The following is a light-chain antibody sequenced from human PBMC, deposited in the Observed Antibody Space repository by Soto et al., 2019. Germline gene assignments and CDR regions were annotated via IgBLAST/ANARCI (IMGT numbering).Light chain of an antibody. J-gene: IGKJ1*01. CDR3: QHYGSSPWT. V-gene: IGKV3-20*01. CDR2: GAS. Sequence: EIVLTQSPGTLSLSPGERATLSCRASQSGSTTYLAWYQHKPGQSPRLLIHGASRRATGIPDRFSGSGSEKDFTLTISRLEPEDFAVYYCQHYGSSPWTFGQGNKVEIK. CDR1: QSGSTTY.